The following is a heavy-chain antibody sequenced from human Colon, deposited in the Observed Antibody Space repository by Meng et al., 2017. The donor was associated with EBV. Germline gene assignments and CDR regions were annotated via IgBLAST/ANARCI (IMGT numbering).Heavy chain of an antibody. V-gene: IGHV4-4*02. CDR1: GVSISSNIR. CDR2: IDDSGST. D-gene: IGHD1-26*01. J-gene: IGHJ4*02. CDR3: ARGKQDAWELLAY. Sequence: QQPVPALVNPSGALSLTCGVSGVSISSNIRWTWVRQPPGKGLEWIGDIDDSGSTNYNPSLNSRISISLDKSKNHFSLKVNSVTAADTAVYYCARGKQDAWELLAYWGQGALVTVSS.